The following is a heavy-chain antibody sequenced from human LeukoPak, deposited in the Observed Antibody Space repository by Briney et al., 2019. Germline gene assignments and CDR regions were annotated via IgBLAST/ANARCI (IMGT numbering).Heavy chain of an antibody. J-gene: IGHJ4*02. CDR1: GFTFSSYS. Sequence: PGGSLRLSCAASGFTFSSYSMMWVRQAPGKGLEWVSYISSSSTTIHYADSVKGRFTISRDNAKNSVYLQMNNLRADDTAVYYCTRDPRHLDYWGQGTLVTVSS. V-gene: IGHV3-48*01. CDR2: ISSSSTTI. CDR3: TRDPRHLDY.